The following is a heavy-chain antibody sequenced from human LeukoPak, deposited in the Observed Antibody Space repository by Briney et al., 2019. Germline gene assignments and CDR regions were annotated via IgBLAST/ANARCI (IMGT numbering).Heavy chain of an antibody. J-gene: IGHJ3*02. CDR2: IIPIFDTP. CDR1: GYTFTGYY. V-gene: IGHV1-69*06. D-gene: IGHD6-13*01. Sequence: GASVKVSCKASGYTFTGYYMHWVRQAPGQGLEWMGGIIPIFDTPNYAQKFQGRVTITAEKSTSTAYMELSSLRSEDTAVYYCARDPKLAAAGTGDAFDIWVQGTVVTVSS. CDR3: ARDPKLAAAGTGDAFDI.